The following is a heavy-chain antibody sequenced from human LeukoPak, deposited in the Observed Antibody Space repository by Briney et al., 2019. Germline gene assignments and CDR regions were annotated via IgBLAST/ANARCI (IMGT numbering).Heavy chain of an antibody. J-gene: IGHJ5*02. Sequence: SETLSLTCTVSGGSISSGSYYWSWIRQPAGKGLEWIGRIYTSGSTNYNPSLKSRVTISVDTSKNQFSLKLSSVTAADTAVYYCARAPGIAAAGTFRFDPWGQGTLVTVSS. CDR3: ARAPGIAAAGTFRFDP. D-gene: IGHD6-13*01. CDR1: GGSISSGSYY. V-gene: IGHV4-61*02. CDR2: IYTSGST.